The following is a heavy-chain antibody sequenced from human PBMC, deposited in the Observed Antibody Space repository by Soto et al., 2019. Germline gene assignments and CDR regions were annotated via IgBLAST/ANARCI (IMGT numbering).Heavy chain of an antibody. CDR2: ISDDGNNE. CDR3: AKDRWDGTSWYYFDY. Sequence: GGSLRLSCAASGFTFKTYGMHWVRLPPGPGKGLEWVAGISDDGNNEYYVDSVKGRFAVSRDNSQNTFFLQMNSLRPEDTAMYFCAKDRWDGTSWYYFDYWGQGIQVTVSS. CDR1: GFTFKTYG. J-gene: IGHJ4*02. D-gene: IGHD1-26*01. V-gene: IGHV3-30*18.